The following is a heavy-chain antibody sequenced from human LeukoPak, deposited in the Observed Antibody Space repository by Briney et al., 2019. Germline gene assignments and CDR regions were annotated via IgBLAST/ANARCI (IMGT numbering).Heavy chain of an antibody. V-gene: IGHV3-33*01. CDR2: IWYDGSNK. CDR1: GFTFSSYG. D-gene: IGHD6-19*01. CDR3: ARQPFSISSGWSNYYYYMDV. J-gene: IGHJ6*03. Sequence: GGSLRLSCAASGFTFSSYGMHWVRQAPGKGLEWVAVIWYDGSNKYYADSVKGRSTISRDNSKNTLYLQMNSLRAEDTAVYYCARQPFSISSGWSNYYYYMDVWGKGTTVTVSS.